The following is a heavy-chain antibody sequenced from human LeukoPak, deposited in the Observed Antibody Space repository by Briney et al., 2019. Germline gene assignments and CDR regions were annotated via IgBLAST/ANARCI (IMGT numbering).Heavy chain of an antibody. CDR2: INPSGGST. CDR3: ARGDVVGARPYYFDY. D-gene: IGHD2-15*01. V-gene: IGHV1-46*01. CDR1: GYTFSIYY. J-gene: IGHJ4*02. Sequence: ASVKVSCKASGYTFSIYYIHWVRQAPGQGLECMGIINPSGGSTSYAQKFQGRITMTRDTSTSTVYMELSSLRSEDTAVYYCARGDVVGARPYYFDYWGQGTLLTVSS.